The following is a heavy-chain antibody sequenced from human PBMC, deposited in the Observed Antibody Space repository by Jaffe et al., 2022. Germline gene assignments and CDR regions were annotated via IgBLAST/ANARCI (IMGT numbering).Heavy chain of an antibody. D-gene: IGHD2-15*01. CDR3: AAPGYCSGGSCSSVYWYFDL. V-gene: IGHV3-23*01. CDR1: GFTFSSYA. CDR2: ISGSGGST. J-gene: IGHJ2*01. Sequence: EVQLLESGGGLVQPGGSLRLSCAASGFTFSSYAMSWVRQAPGKGLEWVSAISGSGGSTYYADSVKGRFTISRDNSKNTLYLQMNSLRAEDTAVYYCAAPGYCSGGSCSSVYWYFDLWGRGTLVTVSS.